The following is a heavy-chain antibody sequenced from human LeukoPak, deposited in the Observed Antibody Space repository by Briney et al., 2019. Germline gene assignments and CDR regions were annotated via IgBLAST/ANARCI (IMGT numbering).Heavy chain of an antibody. CDR2: ITDSGIRT. V-gene: IGHV3-23*01. D-gene: IGHD2-15*01. J-gene: IGHJ4*02. CDR3: AKAPVGHCSGAFCYHFDS. CDR1: GFIFNSYA. Sequence: PGGSLRLSCAASGFIFNSYAMAWVRQGPEKGLEWVSSITDSGIRTYYADSVKGRFTISRDNSKNTLFLQMNSLRAEDTARYYCAKAPVGHCSGAFCYHFDSWGQGTLVTVSS.